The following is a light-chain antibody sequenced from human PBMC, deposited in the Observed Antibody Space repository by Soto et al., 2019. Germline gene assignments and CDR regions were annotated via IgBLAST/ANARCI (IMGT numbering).Light chain of an antibody. CDR3: QHYNSYSEA. Sequence: GDRVTITCQATQDIRKYLNWYQQKPGKAPKLLIYDASSLETGVPSRFSGSGSGTEFTLTISSLQPDDFATYYCQHYNSYSEAFGQGTKVDI. CDR1: QDIRKY. J-gene: IGKJ1*01. V-gene: IGKV1-33*01. CDR2: DAS.